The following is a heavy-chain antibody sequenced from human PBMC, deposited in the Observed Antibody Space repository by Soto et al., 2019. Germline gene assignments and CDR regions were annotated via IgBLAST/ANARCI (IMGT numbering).Heavy chain of an antibody. J-gene: IGHJ5*02. CDR2: IYYSGST. V-gene: IGHV4-39*01. Sequence: PSQTLSLTCTVSGGSISSSSYYWGWIRQPPGKGLEWIGSIYYSGSTYYNPSLKSRVTISVDTSKNQFSLKLSSVTAADTAVYYCARHQTTWFGLPAEGWFDPWGEGTLVTVSS. CDR1: GGSISSSSYY. D-gene: IGHD3-10*01. CDR3: ARHQTTWFGLPAEGWFDP.